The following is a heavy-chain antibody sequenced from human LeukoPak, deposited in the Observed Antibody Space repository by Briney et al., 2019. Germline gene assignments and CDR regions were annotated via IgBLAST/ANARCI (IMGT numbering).Heavy chain of an antibody. J-gene: IGHJ3*02. Sequence: PRGSLRLSCAASGFTFSSYWMSWVRQAPGKGLEWVANIKQDGSEKYYVDSVKGRFTISRDNAKNSLYLQMSSLRAEDTAVYYCARDFRDCSSTSCYGDAFDIWGQGTMVTVSS. CDR1: GFTFSSYW. CDR3: ARDFRDCSSTSCYGDAFDI. V-gene: IGHV3-7*03. D-gene: IGHD2-2*01. CDR2: IKQDGSEK.